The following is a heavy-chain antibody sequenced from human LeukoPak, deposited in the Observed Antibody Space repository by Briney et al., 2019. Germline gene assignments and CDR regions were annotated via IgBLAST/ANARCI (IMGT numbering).Heavy chain of an antibody. CDR2: INTDESST. D-gene: IGHD6-6*01. J-gene: IGHJ4*02. CDR3: AKSGDAARLSWVDS. Sequence: GGSLRLSCAASGFTFSTYWMYWVRQAPGKGLVWVSHINTDESSTTYADSVKGRFTISRDNAKNTLYLQMNTLRAEDTAVYYCAKSGDAARLSWVDSWGQGTLVTDTS. CDR1: GFTFSTYW. V-gene: IGHV3-74*01.